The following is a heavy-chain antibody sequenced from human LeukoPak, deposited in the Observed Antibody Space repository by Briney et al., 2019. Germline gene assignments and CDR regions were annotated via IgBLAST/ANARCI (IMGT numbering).Heavy chain of an antibody. J-gene: IGHJ3*02. CDR3: ARGGFTWAFDI. CDR1: GFTFSTYG. V-gene: IGHV3-23*01. CDR2: ISSSGGST. Sequence: PGGSLRLSCAASGFTFSTYGLTWVRQAPGKGLEWVSTISSSGGSTYYADSVKGRFTISRDNSKNTLYLQMNSLRAEDTAVYYCARGGFTWAFDIWGQGTMVTVSS.